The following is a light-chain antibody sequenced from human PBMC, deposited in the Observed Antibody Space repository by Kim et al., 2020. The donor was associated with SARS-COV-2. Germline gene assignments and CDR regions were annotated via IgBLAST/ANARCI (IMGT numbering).Light chain of an antibody. CDR1: QGISSY. V-gene: IGKV1-8*01. CDR2: AAS. Sequence: STGDRVTITCRASQGISSYLAWYQQKPGKAPKLLIYAASTLQSGVPSRFSGSGSGTDFTLTISCLQSEDFATYYCQQYYSYPPGTFGQGTKVEIK. J-gene: IGKJ1*01. CDR3: QQYYSYPPGT.